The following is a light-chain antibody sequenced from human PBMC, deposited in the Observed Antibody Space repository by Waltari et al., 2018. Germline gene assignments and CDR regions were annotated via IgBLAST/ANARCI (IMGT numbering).Light chain of an antibody. CDR1: GSNIGSNY. J-gene: IGLJ3*02. CDR2: RNE. CDR3: TSWDDSLNAWV. Sequence: QSVLTPPPSASGTPGQTVSVSCSGSGSNIGSNYAYWYQHVPGTAPQLLIYRNEQRPSGVPDRFSGSKSGTSASLAISGLRSEDEADYFCTSWDDSLNAWVFGGGTKLTVL. V-gene: IGLV1-47*01.